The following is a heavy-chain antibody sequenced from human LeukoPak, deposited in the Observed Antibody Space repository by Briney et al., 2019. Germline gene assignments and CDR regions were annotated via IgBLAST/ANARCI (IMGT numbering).Heavy chain of an antibody. CDR1: GYTFTSYA. CDR3: ARDPDSSGSYSDY. Sequence: SVKVSCKASGYTFTSYAMHWVRQAPGQRLEWMGGIIPIFGTANYAQKFQGRVTITADESTSTAYMELSSLRSEDTAVYYCARDPDSSGSYSDYWGQGTLVTVSS. D-gene: IGHD3-22*01. CDR2: IIPIFGTA. J-gene: IGHJ4*02. V-gene: IGHV1-69*13.